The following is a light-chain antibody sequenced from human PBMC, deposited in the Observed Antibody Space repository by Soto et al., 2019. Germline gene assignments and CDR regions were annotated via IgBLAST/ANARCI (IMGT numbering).Light chain of an antibody. J-gene: IGLJ3*02. CDR1: SSNIGAGYD. Sequence: QSVLTQPPSVSGAPGQRVTISCTGSSSNIGAGYDVHWYQQLPGTAPKLLIYGYTNQPSGVPDRFSGSKSGTSATLDITGLQTGDEADYYCATWDSSLRAAVFGGGTKVTVL. CDR3: ATWDSSLRAAV. V-gene: IGLV1-40*01. CDR2: GYT.